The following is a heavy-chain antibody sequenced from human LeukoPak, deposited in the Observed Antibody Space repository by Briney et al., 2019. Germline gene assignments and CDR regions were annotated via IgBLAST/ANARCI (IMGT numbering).Heavy chain of an antibody. CDR2: MWYDGSNE. CDR3: ARDPYYGSGRYYYGLDL. CDR1: GFTFSNYG. J-gene: IGHJ6*02. V-gene: IGHV3-33*01. Sequence: GGSLRLSCAASGFTFSNYGMHWVRQAPGKGLEWVAVMWYDGSNEYSGDSVKGRFTISRDKSKNTLYLRMNSLRAEDTAVYYCARDPYYGSGRYYYGLDLWGQGTTVTVSS. D-gene: IGHD3-10*01.